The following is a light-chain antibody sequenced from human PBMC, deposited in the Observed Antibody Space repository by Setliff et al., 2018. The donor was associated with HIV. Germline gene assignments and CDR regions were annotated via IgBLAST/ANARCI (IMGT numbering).Light chain of an antibody. V-gene: IGLV1-44*01. J-gene: IGLJ1*01. CDR3: AAWDDSLNGQV. Sequence: QSVLTQPPSASGTPGQRVTISCSGSSSNIGSNTVNGYRQLPGTAPKLLSYSNNQRPSGVPDRFSGSKSGTSASLGISGLQSEDEADYYCAAWDDSLNGQVFGTGTKVTVL. CDR1: SSNIGSNT. CDR2: SNN.